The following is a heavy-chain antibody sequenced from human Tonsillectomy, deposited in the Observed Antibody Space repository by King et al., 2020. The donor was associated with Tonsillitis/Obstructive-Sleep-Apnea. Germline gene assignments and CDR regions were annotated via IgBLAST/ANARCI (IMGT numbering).Heavy chain of an antibody. J-gene: IGHJ3*01. CDR3: IRERCISPGCYGFDALDV. V-gene: IGHV3-13*01. CDR2: IAVGGET. D-gene: IGHD2-2*01. CDR1: GFTISTYD. Sequence: VQLVESGGGLVQPGGSLRLSCAATGFTISTYDMYWVRQATGRGLEWVSTIAVGGETYYPDSVKGRFTISREDAKNSLYLQMNSLRAGDTAVYYCIRERCISPGCYGFDALDVWGQGTMVTVSS.